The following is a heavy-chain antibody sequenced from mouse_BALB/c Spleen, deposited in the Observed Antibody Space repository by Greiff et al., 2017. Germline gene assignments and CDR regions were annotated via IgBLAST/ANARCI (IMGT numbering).Heavy chain of an antibody. CDR2: ISSGSSTI. CDR1: GFTFSSFG. Sequence: EVMLVESGGGLVQPGGSRKLSCAASGFTFSSFGMHWVRQAPEKGLEWVAYISSGSSTIYYADTVKGRFTISRDNPKNTLFLQMTSLRSEDTAMYYCARQGITTGAWFAYWGQGTLVTVSA. J-gene: IGHJ3*01. D-gene: IGHD2-4*01. V-gene: IGHV5-17*02. CDR3: ARQGITTGAWFAY.